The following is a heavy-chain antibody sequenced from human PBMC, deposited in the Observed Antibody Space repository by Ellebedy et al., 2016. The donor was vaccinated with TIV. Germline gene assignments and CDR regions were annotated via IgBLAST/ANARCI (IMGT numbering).Heavy chain of an antibody. CDR1: GGSISSSSYY. CDR3: ARGGRQWLVTGFGY. D-gene: IGHD6-19*01. CDR2: IYYSGST. Sequence: GSLRLSCTVSGGSISSSSYYWGWIRQPPGKGLEWIGYIYYSGSTYYNPSLKSRVTISVDPSKNQFSLNLSSVTAADTAVYYCARGGRQWLVTGFGYWGQGTLVTVSS. J-gene: IGHJ4*02. V-gene: IGHV4-39*07.